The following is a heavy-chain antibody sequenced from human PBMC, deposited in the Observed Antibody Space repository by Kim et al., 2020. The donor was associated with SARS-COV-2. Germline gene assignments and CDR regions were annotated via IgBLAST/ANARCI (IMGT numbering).Heavy chain of an antibody. Sequence: SVKVSCKASGGTFSSYAISWVRQAPGQGLEWMGGIIPIFGTANYAQKFQGRVTITADESTSTAYMELSSLRSEDTAVYYCARDITMVRGVREAESRYYYGMDVWGQGTTVTVSS. CDR2: IIPIFGTA. J-gene: IGHJ6*02. CDR1: GGTFSSYA. CDR3: ARDITMVRGVREAESRYYYGMDV. V-gene: IGHV1-69*13. D-gene: IGHD3-10*01.